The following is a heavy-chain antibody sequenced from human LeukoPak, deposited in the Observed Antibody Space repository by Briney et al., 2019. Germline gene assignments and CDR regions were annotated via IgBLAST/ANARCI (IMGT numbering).Heavy chain of an antibody. CDR1: GFTFSSYA. J-gene: IGHJ5*02. D-gene: IGHD2-15*01. Sequence: GGSLRLSCAASGFTFSSYAMSWVRQAPGKGLEWVSAISGSGGSTYYADSVKGRFTISRDNSKNTLYLQMDSLRAEDTAVYYCAKDCLGYCSGGRNHWGQGTLVTVSS. CDR3: AKDCLGYCSGGRNH. CDR2: ISGSGGST. V-gene: IGHV3-23*01.